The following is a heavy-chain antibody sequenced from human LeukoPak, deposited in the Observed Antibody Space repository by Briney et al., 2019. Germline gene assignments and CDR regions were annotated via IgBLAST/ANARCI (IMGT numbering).Heavy chain of an antibody. J-gene: IGHJ3*02. CDR1: GSTFSSYW. CDR3: ARVGRPLRDAFDI. V-gene: IGHV3-7*01. CDR2: IKQDGSEK. D-gene: IGHD2-15*01. Sequence: GGSLRLSCAASGSTFSSYWMSWVRQAPGKGLEWEANIKQDGSEKYYVDSVKGRFTISRDNAKNSLYLQMNSLRAEDTAVYYCARVGRPLRDAFDIWGQGTMVTVSS.